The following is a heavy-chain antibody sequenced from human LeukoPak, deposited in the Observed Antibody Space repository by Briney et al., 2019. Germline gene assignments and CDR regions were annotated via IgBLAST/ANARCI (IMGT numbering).Heavy chain of an antibody. CDR3: AKATVTTPKNFDY. D-gene: IGHD4-17*01. CDR1: GFTFSSYG. CDR2: ISGSGGST. Sequence: PGGSLRLSCAASGFTFSSYGMSWVRQAPGKGLEWVSAISGSGGSTYYADSVKGRFTISRDNSKDTLYLQMNSPRAEDTAVYYCAKATVTTPKNFDYWGQGTLVTVSS. V-gene: IGHV3-23*01. J-gene: IGHJ4*02.